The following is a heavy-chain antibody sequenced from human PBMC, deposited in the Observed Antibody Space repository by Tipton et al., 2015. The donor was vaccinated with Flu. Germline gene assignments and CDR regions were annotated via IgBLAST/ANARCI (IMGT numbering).Heavy chain of an antibody. J-gene: IGHJ4*02. D-gene: IGHD3-3*01. CDR1: GFTFNDYA. CDR2: ISWGSGNI. Sequence: SLRLSCAASGFTFNDYAMHWVRQGLGKGLEWVSVISWGSGNIGYADSVKGRFTISRDNAYNSLYLQMNSLRVEDTALYDCARRGETRKAFDYWGQGTLVTVSS. V-gene: IGHV3-9*01. CDR3: ARRGETRKAFDY.